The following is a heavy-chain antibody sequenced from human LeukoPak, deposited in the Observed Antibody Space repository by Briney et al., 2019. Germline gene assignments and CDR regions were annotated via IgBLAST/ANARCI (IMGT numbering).Heavy chain of an antibody. D-gene: IGHD3-10*01. CDR3: ARAGSGSPDAFDI. CDR1: GFTFSSYA. CDR2: ISGSGGST. Sequence: GGSLRLSCAASGFTFSSYAMSWVRQAPGKGLEWVSAISGSGGSTYYADSVKGRFTISRDNAKNSLYLQMNSLRAEDTAVYYCARAGSGSPDAFDIWGQGTMVTVSS. V-gene: IGHV3-23*01. J-gene: IGHJ3*02.